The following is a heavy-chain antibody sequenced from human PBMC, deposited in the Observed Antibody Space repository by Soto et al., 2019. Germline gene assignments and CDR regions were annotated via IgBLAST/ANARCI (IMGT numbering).Heavy chain of an antibody. J-gene: IGHJ4*02. V-gene: IGHV4-39*01. D-gene: IGHD3-16*02. CDR1: GGSISSSSYY. CDR3: ARLRFDDYVWGSYRFFDY. CDR2: IYYSGST. Sequence: NPSETLSLTCTVSGGSISSSSYYWGWIRQPPGKGLEWIGSIYYSGSTYYNPSLKSRVTISVDTSKNQFSLKLSSVTAADTAVYYCARLRFDDYVWGSYRFFDYWGQGTLVTVSS.